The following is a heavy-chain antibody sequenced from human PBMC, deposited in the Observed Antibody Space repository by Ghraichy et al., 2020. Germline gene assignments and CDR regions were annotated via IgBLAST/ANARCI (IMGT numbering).Heavy chain of an antibody. CDR2: IIPIFGTA. Sequence: SVKVSCKASGGTFSSYAISWVRQAPGQGLEWMGGIIPIFGTANYAQKFQGRVTITADESTSTAYMELSSLRSEDTAVYYCASIVDWNDPDPFDYWGQGTLVTVSS. CDR3: ASIVDWNDPDPFDY. J-gene: IGHJ4*02. D-gene: IGHD1-1*01. V-gene: IGHV1-69*13. CDR1: GGTFSSYA.